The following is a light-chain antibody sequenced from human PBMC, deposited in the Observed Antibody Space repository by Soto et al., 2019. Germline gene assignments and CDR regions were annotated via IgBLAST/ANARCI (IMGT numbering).Light chain of an antibody. CDR3: CSYAGSSTFAV. V-gene: IGLV2-23*03. CDR1: SSDVGSYNL. J-gene: IGLJ7*01. CDR2: EGS. Sequence: QSALTQPASVSGSPGQSITISCTGTSSDVGSYNLVSWYQQHPGKAPKLMIYEGSKRPSGGSNRFSGSKSGNTASLTISGLQAEDEADYYCCSYAGSSTFAVFGGGTQLTVL.